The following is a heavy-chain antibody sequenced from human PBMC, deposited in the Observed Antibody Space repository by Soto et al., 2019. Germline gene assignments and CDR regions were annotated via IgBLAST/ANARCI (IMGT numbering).Heavy chain of an antibody. J-gene: IGHJ6*03. CDR3: ARDRKVTVPDYYYYYMDV. CDR2: IIPILGIA. CDR1: GGTFSSNT. V-gene: IGHV1-69*04. Sequence: GASVKPSCKDSGGTFSSNTISWVRQTPRQGLEWMGRIIPILGIANYAQKFQGRVTITADKSTSTAYMELSSLRSEDTAVYYCARDRKVTVPDYYYYYMDVWGKGTTVTVSS. D-gene: IGHD4-17*01.